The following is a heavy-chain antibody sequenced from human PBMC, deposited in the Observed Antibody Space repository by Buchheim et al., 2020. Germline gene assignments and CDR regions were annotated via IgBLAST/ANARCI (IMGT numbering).Heavy chain of an antibody. Sequence: QLQLQESRPGLVKPSETLSLTCTVSGGSISSSSYYWGWIRQPPGKGLEWIGSIYYSGSTYYNPSLKSRVTISVDTSKNQFSLKLSSVTAADTAVYYCARQDYDILTGYQTFDYWGQGTL. V-gene: IGHV4-39*01. J-gene: IGHJ4*02. D-gene: IGHD3-9*01. CDR3: ARQDYDILTGYQTFDY. CDR1: GGSISSSSYY. CDR2: IYYSGST.